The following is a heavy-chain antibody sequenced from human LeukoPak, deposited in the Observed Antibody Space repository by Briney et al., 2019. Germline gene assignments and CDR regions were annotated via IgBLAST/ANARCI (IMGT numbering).Heavy chain of an antibody. J-gene: IGHJ4*02. Sequence: ASVKDSCKASGYTFTNYYMHCVRHEPGQGLEWMGWISLNSGDSNYPQKFQGRVTLTRDSSISTAYMELTRLRSDDTSVYYCVRAGGGLHFDYWGQGTLVTVSS. CDR1: GYTFTNYY. CDR2: ISLNSGDS. D-gene: IGHD3-16*01. V-gene: IGHV1-2*02. CDR3: VRAGGGLHFDY.